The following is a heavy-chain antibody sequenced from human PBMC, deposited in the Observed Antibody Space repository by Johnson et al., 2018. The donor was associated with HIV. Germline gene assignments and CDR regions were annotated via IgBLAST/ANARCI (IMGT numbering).Heavy chain of an antibody. V-gene: IGHV3-74*02. CDR2: INSDGSST. CDR1: RFTFSSYW. J-gene: IGHJ3*01. CDR3: ARSMRGAFDG. D-gene: IGHD3-10*01. Sequence: EMQLVESGGGLVQPGGSLRLSCAASRFTFSSYWMHWVRQAPWKGLVWVSRINSDGSSTTYADSVEGRFTISRDNSKNTLYLQMNSLRAEDTAVYYCARSMRGAFDGWGQGTMVTVSS.